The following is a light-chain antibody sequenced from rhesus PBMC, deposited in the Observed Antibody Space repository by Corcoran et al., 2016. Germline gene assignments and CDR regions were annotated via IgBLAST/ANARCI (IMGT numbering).Light chain of an antibody. CDR2: YAK. J-gene: IGKJ4*01. V-gene: IGKV1-32*01. CDR3: QQYNSLPLT. Sequence: DIQMTQSPSSLSASVGNRVTITCRASQGISSYLNWYQQKPRKAPKLLIYYAKRLESGFPSRFSRSGSVTEVTLTISSLQPEDCAPYYCQQYNSLPLTVGGGTKVEIK. CDR1: QGISSY.